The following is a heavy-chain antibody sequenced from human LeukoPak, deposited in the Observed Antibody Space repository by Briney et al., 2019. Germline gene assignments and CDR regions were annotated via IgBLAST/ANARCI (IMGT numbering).Heavy chain of an antibody. J-gene: IGHJ4*02. Sequence: GGSLRLSCAASGFTFSNHDMNWVRQAPGKGLEWVSIISGSGATTFYTDSVKGRLTISRDNSKNTVFLQMNSLRAEDTAMYYCARLTAYYFDSWGQGTLVPVSS. CDR3: ARLTAYYFDS. D-gene: IGHD7-27*01. CDR2: ISGSGATT. CDR1: GFTFSNHD. V-gene: IGHV3-23*01.